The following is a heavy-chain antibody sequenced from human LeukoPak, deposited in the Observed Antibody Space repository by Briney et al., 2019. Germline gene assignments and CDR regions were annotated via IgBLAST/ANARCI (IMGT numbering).Heavy chain of an antibody. Sequence: GGSLRLSCAGSGFTVSSNYMSGVGQAPGKGLEWVSVINSGGSTYYADFVKGRFTISRDNSKNTLYLQMNSLRAEDTAVYYCARDPHRSYWGQGTLVTVSS. J-gene: IGHJ4*02. V-gene: IGHV3-53*01. CDR3: ARDPHRSY. D-gene: IGHD3-16*02. CDR1: GFTVSSNY. CDR2: INSGGST.